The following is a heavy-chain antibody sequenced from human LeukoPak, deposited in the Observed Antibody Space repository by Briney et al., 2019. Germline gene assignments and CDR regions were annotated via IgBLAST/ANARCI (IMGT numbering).Heavy chain of an antibody. J-gene: IGHJ4*02. D-gene: IGHD5-18*01. CDR1: GFTVSSNY. V-gene: IGHV3-48*01. CDR2: ISSSSSTI. Sequence: GGSLRLSCAASGFTVSSNYMSWVRQAPGKGLEWVSYISSSSSTIYYADSVKGRFTISRDNAKNSLYLQMNSLRAEDTAVYYCARARAMVFFQEDLDFDYWGQGTLVTVSS. CDR3: ARARAMVFFQEDLDFDY.